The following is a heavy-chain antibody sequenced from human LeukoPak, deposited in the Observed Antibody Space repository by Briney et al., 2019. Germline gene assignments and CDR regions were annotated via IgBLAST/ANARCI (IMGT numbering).Heavy chain of an antibody. CDR3: AKDGRGGCSTSCYTWFGP. J-gene: IGHJ5*02. V-gene: IGHV1-3*04. CDR2: IIIDNGNT. Sequence: ASVKVSCTASGYTFTTRAIHWVRQAPRQRLEWMGWIIIDNGNTKYSENFQGRVTITRDTSASTAYMELSSLRSEDTAVYYCAKDGRGGCSTSCYTWFGPWGQGTLVTVSS. D-gene: IGHD2-2*02. CDR1: GYTFTTRA.